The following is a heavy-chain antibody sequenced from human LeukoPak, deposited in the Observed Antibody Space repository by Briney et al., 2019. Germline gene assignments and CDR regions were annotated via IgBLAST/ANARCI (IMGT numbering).Heavy chain of an antibody. CDR3: ARVVRDSSGYVPHYFDY. CDR1: GGTFISYA. CDR2: IIPIFGRG. Sequence: ASVKVSCKASGGTFISYAISWVGQAPGQGLEWMGGIIPIFGRGNYAQKFQGRVTITTGEYTRKDYMELSSLRSEHTAVYYCARVVRDSSGYVPHYFDYWGQGTLVTVSS. J-gene: IGHJ4*02. V-gene: IGHV1-69*05. D-gene: IGHD3-22*01.